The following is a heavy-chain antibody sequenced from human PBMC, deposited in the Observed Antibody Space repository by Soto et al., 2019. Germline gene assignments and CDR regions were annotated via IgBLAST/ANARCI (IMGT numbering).Heavy chain of an antibody. D-gene: IGHD3-22*01. CDR3: ARLMYYYDSSGYYQAHYYYGMDV. J-gene: IGHJ6*02. Sequence: QVQLVQSGAEVKKPGASVKVSCKASGYTFTSYDINWVRQATGQGLEWMGWMNPNSGNTGYAQKFQGRVTMTRNTSISTAYMEVSSLRSEDTAVYYCARLMYYYDSSGYYQAHYYYGMDVWGQGTTVTVSS. V-gene: IGHV1-8*01. CDR2: MNPNSGNT. CDR1: GYTFTSYD.